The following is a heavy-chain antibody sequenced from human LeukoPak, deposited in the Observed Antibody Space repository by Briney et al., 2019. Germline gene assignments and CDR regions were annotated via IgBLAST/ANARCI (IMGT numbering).Heavy chain of an antibody. J-gene: IGHJ4*02. CDR2: ISAYNGNT. CDR3: ARSVAGLLNRGPFDY. CDR1: GYTFTSYD. D-gene: IGHD2-21*02. Sequence: ASVKVSCKASGYTFTSYDINWVRQAPGQGLEWMGWISAYNGNTNYAQKLQGRVTMTTDTSTSTAYMELRSLRSDDTAVYYCARSVAGLLNRGPFDYWGQGTLVTVSS. V-gene: IGHV1-18*01.